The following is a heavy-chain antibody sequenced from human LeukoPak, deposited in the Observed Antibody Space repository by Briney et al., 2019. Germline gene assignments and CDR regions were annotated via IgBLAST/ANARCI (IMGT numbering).Heavy chain of an antibody. CDR1: GGSFSGYY. CDR3: ARYIVGAPPSWFDP. CDR2: INHSGST. Sequence: SETLSLTCAVYGGSFSGYYWSWIRQPPGKGLEWIGEINHSGSTNYNPSLKSRVTISVDTSKNQFSLKLSSVTAADTAVYYCARYIVGAPPSWFDPWGQGTLVTVSS. J-gene: IGHJ5*02. D-gene: IGHD1-26*01. V-gene: IGHV4-34*01.